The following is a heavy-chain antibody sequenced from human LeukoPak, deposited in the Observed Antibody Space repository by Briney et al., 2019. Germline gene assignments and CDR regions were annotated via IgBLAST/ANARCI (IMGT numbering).Heavy chain of an antibody. CDR1: GGSISSSNW. CDR3: ARGIAAAGTRGAFDI. CDR2: IYHSGST. V-gene: IGHV4-4*02. J-gene: IGHJ3*02. D-gene: IGHD6-13*01. Sequence: PSETLSLTCAVSGGSISSSNWWSWVRQPPGKGLEWIGEIYHSGSTNYNPSLKSRVTISVDKSKNQFSLKLSSVTAADTAVYYCARGIAAAGTRGAFDIWGQGTMVTVSS.